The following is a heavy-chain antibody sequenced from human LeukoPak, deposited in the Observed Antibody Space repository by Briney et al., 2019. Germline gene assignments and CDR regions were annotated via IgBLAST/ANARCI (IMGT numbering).Heavy chain of an antibody. J-gene: IGHJ4*02. Sequence: GESLKISCKGPGYSFTSYWIGWARQMPGKGLEWMGIIYPGDSDTRYGPSFQGQVTISADKSISTAYLQWSSLKTSDTAMYYCARRSGSYSDYWGQGTLVTVSS. D-gene: IGHD1-26*01. CDR1: GYSFTSYW. V-gene: IGHV5-51*01. CDR2: IYPGDSDT. CDR3: ARRSGSYSDY.